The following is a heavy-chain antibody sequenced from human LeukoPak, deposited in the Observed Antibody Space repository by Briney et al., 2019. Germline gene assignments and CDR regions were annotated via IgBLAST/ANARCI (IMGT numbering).Heavy chain of an antibody. J-gene: IGHJ3*02. CDR1: GFTFSSYA. CDR2: ISYDGSNK. Sequence: GGSLRLSCAASGFTFSSYAMHWVRQAPGKGLEWVAVISYDGSNKYYADSVKGRFTISRDNSKNTLYLQMNSLRAEDTAVYYCARLEYSSPHGAFDIWGQGTMVTVSS. CDR3: ARLEYSSPHGAFDI. V-gene: IGHV3-30-3*01. D-gene: IGHD6-6*01.